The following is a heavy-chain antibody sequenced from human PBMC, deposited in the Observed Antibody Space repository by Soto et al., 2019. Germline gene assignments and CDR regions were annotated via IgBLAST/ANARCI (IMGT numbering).Heavy chain of an antibody. CDR3: ARSHYYYGSGSYYKNNWFDP. D-gene: IGHD3-10*01. J-gene: IGHJ5*02. V-gene: IGHV3-64*01. CDR1: GFTFSSYA. CDR2: ISSNGGST. Sequence: GGSLRLSCAASGFTFSSYAMHWVRQAPGKGLEYVSAISSNGGSTYYANSVKGRFTISRDNSKNTLYLQMGSLRAEDMAVYYCARSHYYYGSGSYYKNNWFDPWGQGTLVTVSS.